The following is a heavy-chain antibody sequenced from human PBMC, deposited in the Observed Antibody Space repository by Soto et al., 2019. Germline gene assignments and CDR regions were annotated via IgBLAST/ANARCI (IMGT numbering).Heavy chain of an antibody. CDR1: GFTFSSYG. Sequence: QVQLVESGGGVVQPGRSLRLSCAASGFTFSSYGMHWVRQAPGKGLEWVAVIWYDGSNKYYADSVKGRFTISRDNSKNTLYLQMNSQRADDTAVYYCAREGGEAAAGTYFQHWGQGTLVTVSS. CDR3: AREGGEAAAGTYFQH. V-gene: IGHV3-33*01. CDR2: IWYDGSNK. D-gene: IGHD6-13*01. J-gene: IGHJ1*01.